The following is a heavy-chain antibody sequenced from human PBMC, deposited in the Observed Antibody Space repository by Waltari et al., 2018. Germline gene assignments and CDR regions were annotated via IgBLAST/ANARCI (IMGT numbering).Heavy chain of an antibody. J-gene: IGHJ6*02. CDR3: ARRSYSYYYGMDV. CDR1: EFIFSSFS. Sequence: EVQLVASGGGLVQPGGSLRLPCAASEFIFSSFSMNWVRQAPGKGLEWVSYISTTGFTIYYADSVKGRFTISRDNAKNSLYLQMISLRAEDTAVYYCARRSYSYYYGMDVWGQGTTVTVSS. CDR2: ISTTGFTI. V-gene: IGHV3-48*03.